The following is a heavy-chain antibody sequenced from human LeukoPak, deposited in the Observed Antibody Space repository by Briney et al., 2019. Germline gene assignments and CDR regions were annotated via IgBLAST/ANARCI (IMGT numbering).Heavy chain of an antibody. CDR3: ARVQLLWFGETPSFDY. J-gene: IGHJ4*02. D-gene: IGHD3-10*01. Sequence: GGSLRLSCAASGFTFSSYAMSWVRQAPGKGLEWVANIKQDGSEKYYVDSVKGRFTISRDNAKSSLYLQMNSLRAEDTAVYYCARVQLLWFGETPSFDYWGQGTLVTVSS. CDR2: IKQDGSEK. V-gene: IGHV3-7*01. CDR1: GFTFSSYA.